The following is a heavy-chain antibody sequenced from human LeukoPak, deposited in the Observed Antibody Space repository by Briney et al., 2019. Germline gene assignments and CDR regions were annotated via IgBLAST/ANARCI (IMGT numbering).Heavy chain of an antibody. CDR1: GFTFSSYE. Sequence: PGGSLRLSCAASGFTFSSYEMNWVRQAPGKGLEWVSYISSSGSTIYYADSVKGRFTISRDNAKNSLYLQMNSLRAEDTAVYYCAGGAVAGTFDYWGQGTLVTVSS. D-gene: IGHD6-19*01. CDR3: AGGAVAGTFDY. J-gene: IGHJ4*02. CDR2: ISSSGSTI. V-gene: IGHV3-48*03.